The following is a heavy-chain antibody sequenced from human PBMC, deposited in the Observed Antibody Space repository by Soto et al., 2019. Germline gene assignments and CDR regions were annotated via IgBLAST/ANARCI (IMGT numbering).Heavy chain of an antibody. V-gene: IGHV1-69*13. CDR3: AGARKGGVDAFDI. Sequence: ASVKVSCKASGGTFSSYAISWVRQAPGQGLEWMGGIIPIFGTANYAQKFQGRVTITADESTSTAYMELSSLGSEDTAVYYCAGARKGGVDAFDIWGQGTMVTVSS. J-gene: IGHJ3*02. CDR1: GGTFSSYA. D-gene: IGHD3-16*01. CDR2: IIPIFGTA.